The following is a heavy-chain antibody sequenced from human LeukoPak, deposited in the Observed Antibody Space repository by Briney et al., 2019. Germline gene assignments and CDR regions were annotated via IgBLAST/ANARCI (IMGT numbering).Heavy chain of an antibody. J-gene: IGHJ6*03. CDR3: ARDGVRYYDQRLGYYYMDV. CDR1: GFTFSSYS. CDR2: ISSSSSYI. D-gene: IGHD3-22*01. Sequence: PGGSLRLSCAASGFTFSSYSMNWVRQAPGKGLEWVSSISSSSSYIYYADSVKGRFTISRDNAKNSLYLQMNSLRAEDTAVYYCARDGVRYYDQRLGYYYMDVWGKGTTVTISS. V-gene: IGHV3-21*01.